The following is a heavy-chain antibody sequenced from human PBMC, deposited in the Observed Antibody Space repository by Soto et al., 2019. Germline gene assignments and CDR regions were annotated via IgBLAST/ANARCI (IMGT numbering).Heavy chain of an antibody. V-gene: IGHV4-59*01. CDR3: ARDRLANWFDP. J-gene: IGHJ5*02. CDR1: GGSISTYY. Sequence: SETLSLTCTVSGGSISTYYWSWIRQPPGKGLEWIGYIYYSGSTNYNPSLKSRVTISLDTSKNQFSLKLSSVTAADMAVYYCARDRLANWFDPWGQGTLVTVSS. D-gene: IGHD3-9*01. CDR2: IYYSGST.